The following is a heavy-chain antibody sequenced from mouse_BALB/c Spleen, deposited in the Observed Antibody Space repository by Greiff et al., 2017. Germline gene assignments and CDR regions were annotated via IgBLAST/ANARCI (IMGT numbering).Heavy chain of an antibody. D-gene: IGHD2-10*02. CDR2: ISNGGGST. Sequence: EVMLVESGGGLVQPGGSLKLSCAASGFTFSSYTMSWVRQTPEKRLEWVAYISNGGGSTYYPDTVKGRFTISRDNAKNTLYLQMSSLKSEDTAMYYCARHEYGNYLGWFDYWGQGTTLTVSS. CDR3: ARHEYGNYLGWFDY. J-gene: IGHJ2*01. CDR1: GFTFSSYT. V-gene: IGHV5-12-2*01.